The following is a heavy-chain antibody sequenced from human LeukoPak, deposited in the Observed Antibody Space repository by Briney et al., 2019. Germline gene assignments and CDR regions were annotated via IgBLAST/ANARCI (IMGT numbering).Heavy chain of an antibody. Sequence: GGSLRLSCAASGFTFSSYWMHWVRQAPGKGLVWVLRINSDGSSTSYADSVKGRFTISRDNAKNTLYLQMNSLRAEDTAVYYCAREVWFRELVYYYYYMDVWGKGTTVTVSS. CDR1: GFTFSSYW. CDR2: INSDGSST. D-gene: IGHD3-10*01. CDR3: AREVWFRELVYYYYYMDV. V-gene: IGHV3-74*01. J-gene: IGHJ6*03.